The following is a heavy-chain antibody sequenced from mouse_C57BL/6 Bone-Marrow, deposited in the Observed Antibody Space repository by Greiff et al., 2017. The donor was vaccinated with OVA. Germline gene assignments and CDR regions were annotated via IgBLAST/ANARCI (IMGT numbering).Heavy chain of an antibody. CDR3: ARWGGTYYFDY. V-gene: IGHV1-50*01. CDR2: IDPSDSYT. CDR1: GYTFTNYY. D-gene: IGHD4-1*01. Sequence: QVQLQQPGAEFVKPGASVKLSCKASGYTFTNYYIQWIKQRPGQGLEWIGEIDPSDSYTNYNQKFKGKATLTADKSSSTAYMQFSSLTSEDSAIYYCARWGGTYYFDYWGQGTTLTVSS. J-gene: IGHJ2*01.